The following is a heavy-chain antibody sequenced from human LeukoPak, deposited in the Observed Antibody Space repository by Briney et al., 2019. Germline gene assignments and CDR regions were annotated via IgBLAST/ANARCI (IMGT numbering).Heavy chain of an antibody. V-gene: IGHV1-18*01. Sequence: ASVKVSCKASGYTFTNYTVTWVRQAPGQGLEWMGWISAYNAYTNYTQKLQGRVTMTTVTSTSTAYMELRSLRSDDTAVYYCAREGVTVRARGAFDIWGQGTMVTVSS. CDR3: AREGVTVRARGAFDI. D-gene: IGHD3-10*01. J-gene: IGHJ3*02. CDR2: ISAYNAYT. CDR1: GYTFTNYT.